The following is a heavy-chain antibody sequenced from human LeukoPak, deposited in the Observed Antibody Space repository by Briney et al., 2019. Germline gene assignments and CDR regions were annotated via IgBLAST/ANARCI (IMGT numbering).Heavy chain of an antibody. CDR3: AKTPPYYYDSSGYIGPYYMDV. J-gene: IGHJ6*03. Sequence: GGSLRLSCAASGFTFSSYGMHWVRQAPGKGLEWVAFIRYDGSNKYYADSVKGRFTTSRDNSKNTLYLQMNSLRAEDTAVYYCAKTPPYYYDSSGYIGPYYMDVWGKGTTVTISS. D-gene: IGHD3-22*01. CDR2: IRYDGSNK. V-gene: IGHV3-30*02. CDR1: GFTFSSYG.